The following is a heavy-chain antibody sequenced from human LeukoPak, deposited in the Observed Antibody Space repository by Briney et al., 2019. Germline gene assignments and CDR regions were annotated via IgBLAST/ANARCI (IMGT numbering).Heavy chain of an antibody. J-gene: IGHJ4*02. Sequence: GGSLRLSCAASGFTFSSYAMHWVRQAPGKGLEYVSAISSNGGSTYYANSVKGRFTISRDNSKNTLYLQMGSLRAGDMAVYYCARGRGPYYYDSSGYYYDWGQGTLVTVSS. D-gene: IGHD3-22*01. CDR2: ISSNGGST. V-gene: IGHV3-64*01. CDR1: GFTFSSYA. CDR3: ARGRGPYYYDSSGYYYD.